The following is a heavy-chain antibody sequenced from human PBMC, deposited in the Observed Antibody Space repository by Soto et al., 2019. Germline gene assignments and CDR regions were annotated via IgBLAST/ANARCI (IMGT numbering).Heavy chain of an antibody. CDR1: GFTFSSYS. J-gene: IGHJ6*02. CDR2: ISSSSSYI. D-gene: IGHD3-3*01. CDR3: ARDLLDVFYDFLSGYYGMDV. Sequence: PGGSLRLSCAASGFTFSSYSMNWVRQAPGKGLEWVSSISSSSSYIYYADSVKGRFTISRDNAKNSLYLQMNSLRAEDTAVYYCARDLLDVFYDFLSGYYGMDVWGQGTTVTVSS. V-gene: IGHV3-21*01.